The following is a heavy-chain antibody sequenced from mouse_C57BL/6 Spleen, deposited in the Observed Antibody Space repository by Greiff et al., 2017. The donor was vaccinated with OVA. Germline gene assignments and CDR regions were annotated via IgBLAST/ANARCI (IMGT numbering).Heavy chain of an antibody. Sequence: EVKLQESGPGLVKPSQSLSLTCSVTGYSITSGYYWNWIRQSPGNKLEWMGYISYDGSNNYNPSLKNRISITRDTSKNQFFLKLNSVTTEDTATYYCARGVITTVGDYWGQGTTLTVSS. CDR2: ISYDGSN. V-gene: IGHV3-6*01. CDR3: ARGVITTVGDY. J-gene: IGHJ2*01. D-gene: IGHD1-1*01. CDR1: GYSITSGYY.